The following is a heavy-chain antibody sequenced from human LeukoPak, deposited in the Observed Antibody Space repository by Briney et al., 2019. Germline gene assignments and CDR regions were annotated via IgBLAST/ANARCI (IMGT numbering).Heavy chain of an antibody. D-gene: IGHD6-13*01. CDR2: VYYTGGT. V-gene: IGHV4-30-4*01. CDR1: GGSISSGDYY. J-gene: IGHJ4*02. Sequence: PSETLSLTCSVSGGSISSGDYYWAWIRQPPGKGLEWIVYVYYTGGTDYNPSLRSRVTISVDTSKTQFSLNLTSVTAADTAVYYCARGNGEQQLTGDYWGQGTLVTVSS. CDR3: ARGNGEQQLTGDY.